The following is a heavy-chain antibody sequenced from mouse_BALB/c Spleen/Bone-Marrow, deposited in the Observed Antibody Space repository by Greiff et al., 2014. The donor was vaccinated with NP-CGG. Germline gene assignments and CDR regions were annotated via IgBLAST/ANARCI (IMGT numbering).Heavy chain of an antibody. CDR2: IDPANGNT. V-gene: IGHV14-3*02. CDR3: AIYYYGSSGFAY. CDR1: GFNIKDTY. J-gene: IGHJ3*01. Sequence: EVQLQQSGAELVKPGVSVKLSCTASGFNIKDTYMHWVKQRPEQGLEWIGRIDPANGNTKYDPKFQGKATITADTSSNTAYLQLSSLTSEDTAVYYCAIYYYGSSGFAYRGQGTLVTVSA. D-gene: IGHD1-1*01.